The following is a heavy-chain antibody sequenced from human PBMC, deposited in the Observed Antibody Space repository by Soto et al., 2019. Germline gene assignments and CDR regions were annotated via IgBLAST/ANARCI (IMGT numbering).Heavy chain of an antibody. CDR2: INPSGGST. CDR1: GYTFTSYY. Sequence: ASVKVSCKASGYTFTSYYMHWVRQAPGQGLEWMGIINPSGGSTSYAQKFQGRVTMTRDTSTSTVYMELSSLRSEDTAVYYCAREAIAVARPSRLAPWGQGTLVTVSS. V-gene: IGHV1-46*01. D-gene: IGHD6-19*01. CDR3: AREAIAVARPSRLAP. J-gene: IGHJ5*02.